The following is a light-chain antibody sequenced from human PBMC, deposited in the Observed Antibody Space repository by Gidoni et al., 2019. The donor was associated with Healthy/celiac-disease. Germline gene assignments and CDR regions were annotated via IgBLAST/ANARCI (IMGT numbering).Light chain of an antibody. J-gene: IGLJ2*01. CDR1: SSNIGSNT. CDR2: SNN. V-gene: IGLV1-44*01. Sequence: QSVLPPPPPASGTPGPRVTISCSGSSSNIGSNTVNWYQQLPGTAPKLLIYSNNQRPSGVPDRFSGSKSGTSASLAISGLQSEDEADYYCAAWDDSLNGVVFGGGTKLTVL. CDR3: AAWDDSLNGVV.